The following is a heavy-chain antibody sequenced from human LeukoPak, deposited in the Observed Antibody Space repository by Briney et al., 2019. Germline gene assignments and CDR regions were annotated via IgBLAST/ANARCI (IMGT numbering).Heavy chain of an antibody. D-gene: IGHD3-3*01. V-gene: IGHV3-21*01. J-gene: IGHJ4*02. CDR1: GFTFSSYS. CDR3: ASPYYDFWSGYYPLSY. CDR2: ISSSSSYI. Sequence: GGSLRLPCAASGFTFSSYSMNWVRQAPGKGLEWVSSISSSSSYIYYADSVKGRFTISRDNAKNSLYLQMNSLRAEDTAVYYCASPYYDFWSGYYPLSYWGQGTLVTVSS.